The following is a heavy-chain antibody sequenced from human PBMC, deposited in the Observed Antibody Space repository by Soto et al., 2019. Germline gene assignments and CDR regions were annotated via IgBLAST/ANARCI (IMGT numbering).Heavy chain of an antibody. Sequence: QVQLVESGGGVVQPGRSLRLSCAASGFTFSSYGMHWVRQAPGKGLEWVAVIWYDGSNKYYADSVKGRFTISRDNSKNTLYLQMNSLRAEDTAVYYCARGTPTVTTTFDYWGQGTLVTVSS. CDR2: IWYDGSNK. V-gene: IGHV3-33*01. CDR1: GFTFSSYG. D-gene: IGHD4-17*01. J-gene: IGHJ4*02. CDR3: ARGTPTVTTTFDY.